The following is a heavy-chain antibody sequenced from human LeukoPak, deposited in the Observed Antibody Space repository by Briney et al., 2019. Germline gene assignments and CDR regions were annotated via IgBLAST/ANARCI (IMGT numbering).Heavy chain of an antibody. CDR1: GYTFTGCY. D-gene: IGHD4-17*01. V-gene: IGHV1-2*02. CDR3: ARGLMTTVTKGDY. Sequence: WASVKVSCKASGYTFTGCYMHWVRQAPGQGLEWMGWINPNSGGTNYAQKFQGRVTMTRDTSISTAYMELSRLRSDDTAVYYCARGLMTTVTKGDYWGQGTLVTVSS. J-gene: IGHJ4*02. CDR2: INPNSGGT.